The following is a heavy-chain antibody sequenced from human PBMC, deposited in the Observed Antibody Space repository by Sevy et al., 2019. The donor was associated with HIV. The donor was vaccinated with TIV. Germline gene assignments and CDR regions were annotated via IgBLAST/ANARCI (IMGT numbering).Heavy chain of an antibody. CDR3: ATSRSGYFDSSGYYIY. D-gene: IGHD3-22*01. CDR1: GYSFTSHW. CDR2: IYPDDSDT. J-gene: IGHJ4*02. V-gene: IGHV5-51*01. Sequence: GESLKISCKGSGYSFTSHWIGWVRHMPGKGLEWMGIIYPDDSDTGYSPSFQGQVTFSADKSISTAYLQWGSLKASDTAMYYCATSRSGYFDSSGYYIYWGQGTLVTVSS.